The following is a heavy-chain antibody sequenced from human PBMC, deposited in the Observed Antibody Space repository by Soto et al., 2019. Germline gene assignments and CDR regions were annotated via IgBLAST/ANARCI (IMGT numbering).Heavy chain of an antibody. Sequence: SETLSLTCTVSGGSISSSSYYWGWIRQPPGKGLEWIGSIYYSGSTYYNPSLKSRVTISVDTSKNQFSLKLSSVTAADTAVYYCARSYSSSWQGWDYWGQGTLVTVSS. V-gene: IGHV4-39*01. CDR1: GGSISSSSYY. CDR2: IYYSGST. J-gene: IGHJ4*02. D-gene: IGHD6-13*01. CDR3: ARSYSSSWQGWDY.